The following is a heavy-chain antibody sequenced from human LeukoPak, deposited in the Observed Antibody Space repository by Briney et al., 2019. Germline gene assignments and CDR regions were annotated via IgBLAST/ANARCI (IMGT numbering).Heavy chain of an antibody. CDR1: GFTFSSYS. CDR3: ARGYRPTGYCSGGSCYVPTDY. D-gene: IGHD2-15*01. Sequence: PGGSLRLSCAASGFTFSSYSMNWVRQAPGKGLEWVSSISSSSGYIYYADSVKGRFTISRDNAQNSLYLQMNSLRAEDTAVYYCARGYRPTGYCSGGSCYVPTDYWGQGTLVTVSS. J-gene: IGHJ4*02. V-gene: IGHV3-21*01. CDR2: ISSSSGYI.